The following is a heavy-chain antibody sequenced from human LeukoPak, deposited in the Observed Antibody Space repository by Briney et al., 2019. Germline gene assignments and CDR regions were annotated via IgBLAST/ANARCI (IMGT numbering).Heavy chain of an antibody. Sequence: GRSLRLSCAASGFAFSSYGMHWVRQAPGKGLEWVAVISYDGSNKYYADSVKGRFTISRDNSKNTLYLQMNSLRAEDTAVYYCARGGWFGESPEIDYWGQGTLVTVSS. CDR1: GFAFSSYG. J-gene: IGHJ4*02. CDR3: ARGGWFGESPEIDY. D-gene: IGHD3-10*01. V-gene: IGHV3-30*03. CDR2: ISYDGSNK.